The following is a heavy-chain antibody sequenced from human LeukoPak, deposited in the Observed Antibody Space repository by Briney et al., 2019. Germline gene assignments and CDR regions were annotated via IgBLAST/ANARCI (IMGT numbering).Heavy chain of an antibody. CDR3: AKDAQRGFDYSNSLEY. V-gene: IGHV3-33*06. CDR1: GFTFSHYG. CDR2: IWSDGTNQ. Sequence: GGSPRLSCAAAGFTFSHYGMHWVRQAPGKGLEWVAVIWSDGTNQYYADSVKGRFAISRDDSGNTVYLQMNSLRPEDTGVYYCAKDAQRGFDYSNSLEYWGQGTPVTVST. D-gene: IGHD4-11*01. J-gene: IGHJ4*02.